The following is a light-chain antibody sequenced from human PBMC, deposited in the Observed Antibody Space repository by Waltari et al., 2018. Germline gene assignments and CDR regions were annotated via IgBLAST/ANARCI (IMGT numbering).Light chain of an antibody. V-gene: IGKV3-20*01. CDR1: QRISINY. CDR2: GAS. CDR3: QHQST. J-gene: IGKJ3*01. Sequence: ILLTQSPGTLSLSPGERATLSCRASQRISINYLAWYQQKPGQAPRLLIYGASSRATGIPDRFSGSGSGTDFTFTISRLEPEDFAVYYCQHQSTFGPGTKVDIK.